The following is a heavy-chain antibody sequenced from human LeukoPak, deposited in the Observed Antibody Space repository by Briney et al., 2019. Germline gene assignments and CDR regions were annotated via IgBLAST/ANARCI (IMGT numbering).Heavy chain of an antibody. CDR2: INPNSGGT. V-gene: IGHV1-2*02. CDR1: GYTFTGYY. CDR3: AREGAAARGFDP. J-gene: IGHJ5*02. Sequence: ASVKVSCKASGYTFTGYYMHWVRQAPGQGLEWLGWINPNSGGTNYARKFQGRVTMTRDTSISTAYMELSRLRSDDTAVYYCAREGAAARGFDPWGQGTLVTVSS. D-gene: IGHD6-13*01.